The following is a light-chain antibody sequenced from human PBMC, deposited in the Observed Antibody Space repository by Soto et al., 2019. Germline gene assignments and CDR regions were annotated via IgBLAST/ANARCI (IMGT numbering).Light chain of an antibody. CDR1: QSVSRRY. Sequence: IVLTQSPDTLSLSPGQRATLSCRASQSVSRRYLAWYQQKPGQAPILLIYDVSERASDIPDRFSGSWSGTDFTLTINSLVPEDVAVYYCQYQGTFGGGTKVEIE. CDR2: DVS. CDR3: QYQGT. V-gene: IGKV3-20*01. J-gene: IGKJ4*02.